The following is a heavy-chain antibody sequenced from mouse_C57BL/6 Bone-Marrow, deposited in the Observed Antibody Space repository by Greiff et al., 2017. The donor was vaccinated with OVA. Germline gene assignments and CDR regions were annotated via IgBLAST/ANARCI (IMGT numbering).Heavy chain of an antibody. V-gene: IGHV2-9*01. Sequence: QVQLQQSGPGLVAPSQCLSITCTVSGFSFTSYGVDWVRQPPGKGLEWLGVIWCGGSTNYNSALMSRLSISKDNSKSHVFLKMNSLQTDDTVMYYCTKRGYGSSYEFAYWGQGTLVTVSA. CDR2: IWCGGST. CDR3: TKRGYGSSYEFAY. CDR1: GFSFTSYG. J-gene: IGHJ3*01. D-gene: IGHD1-1*01.